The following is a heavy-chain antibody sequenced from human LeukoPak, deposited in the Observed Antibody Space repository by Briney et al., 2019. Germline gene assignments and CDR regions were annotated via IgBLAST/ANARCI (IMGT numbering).Heavy chain of an antibody. CDR1: GGSISTYY. Sequence: SETLSLTCTVSGGSISTYYWSWVRQSPGKGLEWIGHIFYSGSTNYNPSLKSRVAMSVDTSKNQFSLKLTSVTAADTAVYFCVRDTYYYNSDTSWSDVFDIWGQGTMVTVSS. CDR2: IFYSGST. J-gene: IGHJ3*02. CDR3: VRDTYYYNSDTSWSDVFDI. D-gene: IGHD3-22*01. V-gene: IGHV4-59*01.